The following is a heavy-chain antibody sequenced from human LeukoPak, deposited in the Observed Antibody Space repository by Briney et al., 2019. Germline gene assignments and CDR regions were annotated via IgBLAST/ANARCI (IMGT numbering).Heavy chain of an antibody. CDR3: ARVGVDYSGNVLKYFFDY. CDR1: GGSLSSYQ. D-gene: IGHD4-23*01. J-gene: IGHJ4*02. CDR2: IYDSGSA. V-gene: IGHV4-59*01. Sequence: SETLSLTCTVSGGSLSSYQWSWLRQPPGKGLEWIGNIYDSGSANYSPSLKSRVVISVDTSRNQISLNLTPVTAADTAVYYCARVGVDYSGNVLKYFFDYWGQGTLVTVSS.